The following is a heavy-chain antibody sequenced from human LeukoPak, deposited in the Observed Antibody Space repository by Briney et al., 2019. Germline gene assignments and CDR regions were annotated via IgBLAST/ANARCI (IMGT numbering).Heavy chain of an antibody. D-gene: IGHD3-16*02. CDR1: GASISSYY. V-gene: IGHV4-59*01. CDR2: IYYSGST. Sequence: KPSETLSLTCSVSGASISSYYWSWIRQPPGKGLEWIGYIYYSGSTNYNPSLKSRVTMSVDTSKNQFSLKLSSVTAADTAVYYCAALGIPLDLTFWGQGTLVTVSS. J-gene: IGHJ1*01. CDR3: AALGIPLDLTF.